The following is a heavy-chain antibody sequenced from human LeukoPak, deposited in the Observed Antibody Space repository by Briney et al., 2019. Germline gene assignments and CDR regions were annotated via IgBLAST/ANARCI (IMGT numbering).Heavy chain of an antibody. J-gene: IGHJ4*02. V-gene: IGHV3-74*01. CDR1: GFTFNSFG. CDR3: ARGPRGGTLDF. CDR2: TTSDGSTT. D-gene: IGHD3-10*01. Sequence: PGGSLRLSCAASGFTFNSFGIHWVRQAPGKGLVWVSRTTSDGSTTTYADSVKGRFTITRDNAKNTLYLQMNSLSAEDTAVYYCARGPRGGTLDFWGQGTLVTVSS.